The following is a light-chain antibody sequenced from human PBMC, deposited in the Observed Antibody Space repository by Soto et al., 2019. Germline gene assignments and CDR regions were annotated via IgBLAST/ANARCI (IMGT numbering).Light chain of an antibody. CDR3: QVWGSSSDHVV. CDR1: NIADKS. CDR2: DDS. J-gene: IGLJ2*01. Sequence: SYELTQPPSVSVAPGQTARITCGGNNIADKSVHWYQQKPGQAPVLVVYDDSARPSGIPERFSGSNSGNTATLTISRVEAGDEADYYCQVWGSSSDHVVFGGGTQLTVL. V-gene: IGLV3-21*02.